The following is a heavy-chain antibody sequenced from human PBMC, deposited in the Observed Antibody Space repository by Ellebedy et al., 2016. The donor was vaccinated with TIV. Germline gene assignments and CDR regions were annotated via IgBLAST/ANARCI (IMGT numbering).Heavy chain of an antibody. J-gene: IGHJ4*02. CDR2: ISPKSTDI. D-gene: IGHD2-15*01. CDR3: ARSTWSTYH. CDR1: GFAFDIYA. Sequence: GESLKISCAASGFAFDIYAMTWVRQAPGKGLEWVSAISPKSTDIDYVDSVRGRFTISRDNFKKIVYLHMNNLRVHDTAIYYCARSTWSTYHWGQGALVTVSS. V-gene: IGHV3-23*01.